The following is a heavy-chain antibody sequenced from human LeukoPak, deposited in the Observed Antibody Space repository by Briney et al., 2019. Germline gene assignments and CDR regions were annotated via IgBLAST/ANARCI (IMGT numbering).Heavy chain of an antibody. V-gene: IGHV4-61*01. Sequence: SETLSLTCIVSGGSISSTNYYWSWIRQPPGKGLEWIGYVYYSGSTNYNPSLKSRVTISVDTSKNQFPLKLSSVTAADTAVYFCARRKAVRPRDYYFDYWGQGTLVTVSS. CDR3: ARRKAVRPRDYYFDY. D-gene: IGHD6-6*01. J-gene: IGHJ4*02. CDR2: VYYSGST. CDR1: GGSISSTNYY.